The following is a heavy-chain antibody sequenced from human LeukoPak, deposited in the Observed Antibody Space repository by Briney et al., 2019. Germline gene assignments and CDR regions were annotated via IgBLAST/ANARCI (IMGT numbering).Heavy chain of an antibody. J-gene: IGHJ4*02. CDR2: ISGSGTTI. Sequence: PGGSLRLSCATSGFTFSNSAVSWVRQAPGKGLQWVSYISGSGTTIYSADSVKGRFTISRDNAKNSLYLQMNSLRAEDTAVYYCARSGRWNFFDYWGQGTLVTVSS. D-gene: IGHD4-23*01. V-gene: IGHV3-48*03. CDR1: GFTFSNSA. CDR3: ARSGRWNFFDY.